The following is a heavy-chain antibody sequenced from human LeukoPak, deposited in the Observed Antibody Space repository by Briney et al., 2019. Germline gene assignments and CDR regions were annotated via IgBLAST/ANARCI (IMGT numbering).Heavy chain of an antibody. CDR3: ARVGPDGINYYYYYGMDV. J-gene: IGHJ6*02. CDR2: ITRSGTTI. Sequence: GGSLRLSCAASGFTFSTHEMNWVRQAPGKGLEWVSYITRSGTTIYYADSVKGRFTISRDNAKNSLYLQMNSLRDEDTAVYYCARVGPDGINYYYYYGMDVWGQGTTVTVSS. CDR1: GFTFSTHE. V-gene: IGHV3-48*03. D-gene: IGHD1-14*01.